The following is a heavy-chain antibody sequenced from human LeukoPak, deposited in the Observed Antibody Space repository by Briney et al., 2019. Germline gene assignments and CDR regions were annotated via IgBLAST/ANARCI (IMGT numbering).Heavy chain of an antibody. V-gene: IGHV4-59*08. D-gene: IGHD3-16*01. J-gene: IGHJ3*02. CDR2: FSYSGST. Sequence: PSETLSLTCSVFGFSISTYYWIWIRQPPAKGLGWMGFFSYSGSTKYNPSLKSRVTLSVDTSKNQFSLKLSSVTAADTAVYYCARRETGEPFDIWGQGTMVTVSS. CDR3: ARRETGEPFDI. CDR1: GFSISTYY.